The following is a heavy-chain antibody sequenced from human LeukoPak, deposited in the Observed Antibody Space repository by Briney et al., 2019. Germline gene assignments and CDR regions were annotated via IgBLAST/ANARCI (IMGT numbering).Heavy chain of an antibody. V-gene: IGHV1-2*02. J-gene: IGHJ4*02. CDR2: INPNRGGT. D-gene: IGHD6-19*01. CDR3: ARDFPSSGWYHPFDY. Sequence: ASVKVSCKASGYTFTAYYMHWVRQAPGQGLEWMGWINPNRGGTNYAQKFQGRVTMTRDTSISTVYMELSRLRSDDTAVYYCARDFPSSGWYHPFDYWGQGTLVTVSS. CDR1: GYTFTAYY.